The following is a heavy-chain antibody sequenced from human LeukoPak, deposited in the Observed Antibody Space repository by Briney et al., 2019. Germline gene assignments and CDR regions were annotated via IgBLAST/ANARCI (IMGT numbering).Heavy chain of an antibody. D-gene: IGHD3-10*01. V-gene: IGHV4-39*07. CDR3: AREGSTDYYGFDY. J-gene: IGHJ4*02. CDR2: INHSGST. Sequence: SETLSLTCTVSGGSISSGGYYWSWIRQPPGKGLEWIGEINHSGSTNYNPSLKSRVTISVDTSKNQFSLKLSSVTAADTAVYYCAREGSTDYYGFDYWGQGTLVTVSS. CDR1: GGSISSGGYY.